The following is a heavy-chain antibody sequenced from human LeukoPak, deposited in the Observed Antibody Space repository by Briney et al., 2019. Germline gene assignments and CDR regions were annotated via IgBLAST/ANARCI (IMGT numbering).Heavy chain of an antibody. CDR3: ARDLVVVTAIYYYYGMDV. Sequence: GGSLRLSCAASGFTVSSNYMSWVRQAPGKGLEWVSVIYSGGSTYYADSVKGRFTISRDNSKNTLYLQMNSLRAEDTAVYYCARDLVVVTAIYYYYGMDVWGQGTTVTVSS. V-gene: IGHV3-53*01. J-gene: IGHJ6*02. CDR2: IYSGGST. CDR1: GFTVSSNY. D-gene: IGHD2-21*02.